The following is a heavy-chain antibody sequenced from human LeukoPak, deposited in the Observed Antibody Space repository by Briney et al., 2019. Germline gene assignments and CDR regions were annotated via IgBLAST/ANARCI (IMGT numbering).Heavy chain of an antibody. D-gene: IGHD4-17*01. CDR2: INHSGST. CDR1: GGSFSGYY. CDR3: ARGPYGDYAWFDP. J-gene: IGHJ5*02. V-gene: IGHV4-34*01. Sequence: SETLSLTCAVYGGSFSGYYWSCIRQPPGKGLEWIGEINHSGSTNYNPSLKSRVTISVDTSKNQFSLKLSSVTAADTAVYYCARGPYGDYAWFDPWGQGTLVTVSS.